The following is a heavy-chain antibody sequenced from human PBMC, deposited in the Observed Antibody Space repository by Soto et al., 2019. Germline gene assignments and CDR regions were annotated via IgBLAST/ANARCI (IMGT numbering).Heavy chain of an antibody. D-gene: IGHD4-17*01. Sequence: QITLKESGPTLLRPAQTLTQTCDFSGFSLSTYHMGVAWIRQPPGKALEWLALIYWDDDKRYSPSLKDRLAISKDTSSNQVVLTITNIDPGDSATYFCAHAGDYDLLTFDHWGPGTLVTVSS. CDR3: AHAGDYDLLTFDH. CDR2: IYWDDDK. J-gene: IGHJ4*02. V-gene: IGHV2-5*02. CDR1: GFSLSTYHMG.